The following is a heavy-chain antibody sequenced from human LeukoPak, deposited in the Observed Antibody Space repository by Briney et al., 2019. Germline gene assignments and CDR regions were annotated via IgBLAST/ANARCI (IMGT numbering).Heavy chain of an antibody. CDR3: ARGGGYCSGGSCYGWFDP. D-gene: IGHD2-15*01. V-gene: IGHV4-30-4*01. CDR2: IYYSGST. J-gene: IGHJ5*02. Sequence: SETLSLTCTVSGGSISSGDYYWSWIRQPPGKGLEWIGYIYYSGSTYYNPSLKGRVTISVDMSKNQFSLKLSSVTAADTAVYYCARGGGYCSGGSCYGWFDPWGQGTLVTVSS. CDR1: GGSISSGDYY.